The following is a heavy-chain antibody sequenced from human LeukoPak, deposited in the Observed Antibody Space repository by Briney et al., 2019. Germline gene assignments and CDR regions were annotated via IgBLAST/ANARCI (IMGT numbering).Heavy chain of an antibody. Sequence: QSGGSLRLSCAASGFTFSSSNINWVRQAPGKGLEWVSYISSSSSTIYYADSVKGRFTISRDNAKNSLYLQMNSLRAEDTAVYYCARDRGYCSSTSCYFFDYWGQGTLVTVSS. D-gene: IGHD2-2*01. CDR3: ARDRGYCSSTSCYFFDY. J-gene: IGHJ4*02. CDR2: ISSSSSTI. V-gene: IGHV3-48*04. CDR1: GFTFSSSN.